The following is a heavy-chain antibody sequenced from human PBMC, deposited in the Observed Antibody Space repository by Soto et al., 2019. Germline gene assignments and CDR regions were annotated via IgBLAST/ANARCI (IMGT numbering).Heavy chain of an antibody. V-gene: IGHV1-18*01. CDR2: ISAYNGNT. J-gene: IGHJ6*02. Sequence: GXSVKVSCKASGYPFTSYGIIWVRRSPGQGLERMGWISAYNGNTNYAQKLQGRVTMTTDTSTSTAYMELRSLRSDDTAVYYCARHLGRSTSPYYYYYGMDVCGQGTTVTVSS. D-gene: IGHD2-15*01. CDR3: ARHLGRSTSPYYYYYGMDV. CDR1: GYPFTSYG.